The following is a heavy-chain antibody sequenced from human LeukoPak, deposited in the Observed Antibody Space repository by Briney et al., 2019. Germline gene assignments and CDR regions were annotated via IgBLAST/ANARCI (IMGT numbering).Heavy chain of an antibody. Sequence: GGSLRLSCAASGFTFSSYAMHWVRRAPGKGLEWVAVISYDGSNKYYADSVKGRFTISRDNSKNTLYLQMNSLRAEDTAVYYCARDRIPYGGNSGVDYWGQGTLVTVSS. J-gene: IGHJ4*02. V-gene: IGHV3-30-3*01. D-gene: IGHD4-23*01. CDR3: ARDRIPYGGNSGVDY. CDR2: ISYDGSNK. CDR1: GFTFSSYA.